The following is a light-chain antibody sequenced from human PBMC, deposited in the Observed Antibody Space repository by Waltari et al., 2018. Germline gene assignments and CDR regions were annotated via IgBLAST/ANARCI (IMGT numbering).Light chain of an antibody. V-gene: IGKV4-1*01. Sequence: DIVMTQSPDSLAVSLGERATINCKSSQSVLYSSNNRNYLAWYQQKPGQPPRLLIYWASTRESRVPDRFSGSGSGTEFTLTISSLQAEDVAVYYCQQYYGTPPYTFGQGTKLEIK. J-gene: IGKJ2*01. CDR1: QSVLYSSNNRNY. CDR2: WAS. CDR3: QQYYGTPPYT.